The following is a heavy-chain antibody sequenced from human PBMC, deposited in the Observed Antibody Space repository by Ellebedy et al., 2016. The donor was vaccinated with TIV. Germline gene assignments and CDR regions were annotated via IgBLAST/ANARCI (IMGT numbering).Heavy chain of an antibody. Sequence: SETLSLXXAVSGGSINNGEYSWSWIRQPPGKGLEWIGHIYHSGSTDYSPSLQRRVTMSVDRYKNQFSLKLTSVTAADTAVYYCARRSVIAPNDAFDIWGQGTMVTGSS. CDR2: IYHSGST. CDR1: GGSINNGEYS. D-gene: IGHD2-21*01. V-gene: IGHV4-30-2*01. J-gene: IGHJ3*02. CDR3: ARRSVIAPNDAFDI.